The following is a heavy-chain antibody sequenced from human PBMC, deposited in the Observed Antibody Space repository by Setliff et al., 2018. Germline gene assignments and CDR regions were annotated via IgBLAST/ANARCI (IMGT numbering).Heavy chain of an antibody. J-gene: IGHJ4*02. CDR2: ISAYNGNT. CDR3: ARGSRGFDY. Sequence: ASVKVSCKASGGTFSSYGISWVRQAPGQGLEWMGWISAYNGNTNYAQKLQGRVTMTTDTSASTAYMELSSLTSEDTAVYFCARGSRGFDYWGQGALVTVSS. CDR1: GGTFSSYG. V-gene: IGHV1-18*01.